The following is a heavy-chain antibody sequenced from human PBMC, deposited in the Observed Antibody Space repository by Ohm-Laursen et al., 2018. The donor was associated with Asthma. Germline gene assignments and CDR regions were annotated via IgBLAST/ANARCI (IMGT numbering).Heavy chain of an antibody. D-gene: IGHD6-13*01. Sequence: LRLSCAASGLTFSSYAMHWVRQAPGKGLEWVAVISYDGSNKYYADSVKGRFTISRDNSKNTLYLQMNSLRAEDTAVYYCARDIAAAGGDWGQGTLVTVSS. V-gene: IGHV3-30-3*01. J-gene: IGHJ4*02. CDR1: GLTFSSYA. CDR2: ISYDGSNK. CDR3: ARDIAAAGGD.